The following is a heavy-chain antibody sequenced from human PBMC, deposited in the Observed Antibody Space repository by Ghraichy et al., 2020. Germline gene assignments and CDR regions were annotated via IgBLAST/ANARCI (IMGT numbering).Heavy chain of an antibody. CDR2: IKSKTDGGTT. V-gene: IGHV3-15*01. CDR3: TTRIAAAGTDEVDY. Sequence: GGSLRLSCAASGFTFSNAWMSWVRQAPGKGLEWVGRIKSKTDGGTTDYAAPVKGRFTISRDDSKNTLYLQMNSLKTEDTAVYYCTTRIAAAGTDEVDYWGQGTLVTVSS. CDR1: GFTFSNAW. J-gene: IGHJ4*02. D-gene: IGHD6-13*01.